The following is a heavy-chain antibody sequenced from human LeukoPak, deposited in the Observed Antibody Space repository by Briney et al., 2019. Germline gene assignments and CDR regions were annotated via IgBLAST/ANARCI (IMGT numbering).Heavy chain of an antibody. CDR2: IYYSGST. Sequence: PSETLSLTCAVSGGSISSTSYYWAWIRQPPGKGLEWIGTIYYSGSTYHNPSLKSRVTLSVDTSRNQFSLRLSSVDAADTAVYYCAKAGVRYFDSSGLYAFDFRGQGTTVTVSS. D-gene: IGHD3-22*01. V-gene: IGHV4-39*01. CDR3: AKAGVRYFDSSGLYAFDF. CDR1: GGSISSTSYY. J-gene: IGHJ3*01.